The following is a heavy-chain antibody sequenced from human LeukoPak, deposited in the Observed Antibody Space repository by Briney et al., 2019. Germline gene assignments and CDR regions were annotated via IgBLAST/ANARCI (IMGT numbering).Heavy chain of an antibody. V-gene: IGHV5-51*01. Sequence: GESLKISCKGSEYNFTSYWIGWVRQMPGKGLEWMGIIYPGDSDTRYSPSFQGQVTMSADKSISTAYLQWSSLKASDTAMYYCARRGSGSYYRDFFDYWGQGTLATVSS. CDR2: IYPGDSDT. J-gene: IGHJ4*02. CDR3: ARRGSGSYYRDFFDY. CDR1: EYNFTSYW. D-gene: IGHD3-10*01.